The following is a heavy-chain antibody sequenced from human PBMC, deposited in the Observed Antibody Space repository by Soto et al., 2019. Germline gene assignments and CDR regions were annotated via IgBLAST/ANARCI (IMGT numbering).Heavy chain of an antibody. D-gene: IGHD1-26*01. J-gene: IGHJ4*02. V-gene: IGHV1-69*01. CDR1: GGTFSSHS. Sequence: VQLMQSGAEVKKPGSSVKVSCKASGGTFSSHSINWVRQAPGQGLEWMGGIITLFGTSNYAQNFQGRVTITADQSTSPAYMELTRLTSDAVGVYYCAREVRYRDFSAALLDWGQGTLVTVSS. CDR2: IITLFGTS. CDR3: AREVRYRDFSAALLD.